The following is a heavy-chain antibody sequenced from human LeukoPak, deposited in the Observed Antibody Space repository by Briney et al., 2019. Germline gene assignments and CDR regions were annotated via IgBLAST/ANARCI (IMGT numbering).Heavy chain of an antibody. J-gene: IGHJ4*02. CDR3: AKDPRIAATGNGAMGIDY. D-gene: IGHD6-13*01. CDR1: GFTFSHYG. CDR2: TSNDGANK. V-gene: IGHV3-30*18. Sequence: GGSLRLSCAASGFTFSHYGMHWVRQAPGKGLDWVAVTSNDGANKFYADSVKGRFTISRDNSKNTLYLEMNSLGAEDTALYYCAKDPRIAATGNGAMGIDYWGQGTLVTVSS.